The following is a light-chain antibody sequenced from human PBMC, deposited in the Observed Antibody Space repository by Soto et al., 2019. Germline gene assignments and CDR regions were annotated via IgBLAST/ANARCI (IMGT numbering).Light chain of an antibody. CDR1: SFNIGRNS. CDR2: RDN. Sequence: QSVLTQPPSASGTPGQRVTMSCSGSSFNIGRNSVYWYQQLPGTAPKLLMYRDNQRPSGVPDRFSGSRSGTSASLAISGLRSEDEADYYCATWDDSLSGVVFGGGTKLTVL. J-gene: IGLJ2*01. V-gene: IGLV1-47*01. CDR3: ATWDDSLSGVV.